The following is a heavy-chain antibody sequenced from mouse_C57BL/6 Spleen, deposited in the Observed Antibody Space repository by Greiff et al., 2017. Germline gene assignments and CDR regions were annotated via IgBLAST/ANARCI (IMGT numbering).Heavy chain of an antibody. CDR3: ARGDPGTLDY. D-gene: IGHD4-1*01. CDR2: IDPSDSYT. Sequence: QVQLQQPGAELVKPGASVKLSCKASGYTFTSYWMQWVKQRPGQGLEWIGEIDPSDSYTNYNQKFKGKATLTVDTSSSTAYMQLSSLTSEDSAVYYCARGDPGTLDYWGQGTTRTVSS. J-gene: IGHJ2*01. CDR1: GYTFTSYW. V-gene: IGHV1-50*01.